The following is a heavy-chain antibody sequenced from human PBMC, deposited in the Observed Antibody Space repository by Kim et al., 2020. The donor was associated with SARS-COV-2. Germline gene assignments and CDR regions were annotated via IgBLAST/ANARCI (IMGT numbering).Heavy chain of an antibody. D-gene: IGHD4-17*01. J-gene: IGHJ5*02. CDR1: GFTFSIHA. CDR2: ISGSGDT. V-gene: IGHV3-23*01. Sequence: GGSLRLSCIASGFTFSIHAMSWVRQAPGKGLEWVSSISGSGDTYYTDSVKGRFTISRDNSKNTLYLQMNSLRVDDTALYYCAKRRLRQVPGGWFDPWGQGTLVTVSS. CDR3: AKRRLRQVPGGWFDP.